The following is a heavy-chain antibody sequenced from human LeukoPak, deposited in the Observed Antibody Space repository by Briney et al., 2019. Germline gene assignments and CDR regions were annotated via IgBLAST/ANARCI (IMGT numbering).Heavy chain of an antibody. CDR2: IYSGGST. V-gene: IGHV3-53*01. Sequence: GGSLRLSCAASGFTVSSNYMSWVRQGPGKGLEWVAVIYSGGSTDYADSVKGRFTISRDNSKNTLYLQMNSLRVDDTAVYYCARSSHYDILTGYSEEDAFAICGQGTMVTVSS. D-gene: IGHD3-9*01. CDR3: ARSSHYDILTGYSEEDAFAI. CDR1: GFTVSSNY. J-gene: IGHJ3*02.